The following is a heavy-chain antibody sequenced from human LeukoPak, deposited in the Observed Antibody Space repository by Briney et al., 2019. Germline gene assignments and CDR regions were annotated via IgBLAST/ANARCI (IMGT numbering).Heavy chain of an antibody. Sequence: SGGSLRLSCAASGLTFSGADMHWVRQASGKGLEWVGRIRSKANRYATAYAASVTGRFTISRDDSKNTAYLQLNSLKTEDTAVYYCTHYGSGSYSTDYWGQGTLVTVSS. J-gene: IGHJ4*02. CDR3: THYGSGSYSTDY. D-gene: IGHD3-10*01. CDR2: IRSKANRYAT. CDR1: GLTFSGAD. V-gene: IGHV3-73*01.